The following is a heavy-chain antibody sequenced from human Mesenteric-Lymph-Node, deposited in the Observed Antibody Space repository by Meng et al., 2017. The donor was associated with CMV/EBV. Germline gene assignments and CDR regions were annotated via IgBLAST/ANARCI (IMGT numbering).Heavy chain of an antibody. Sequence: GSLRLSCTVSGGSVSSGGYYWRWIRQPPGKGLEWIGYIYYSGSTNYNPSLKSRVTISLDTSKNQFSLKLSSVTAADTAVYYCARDHVRDYYDSSGITWGQGTLVTVSS. CDR3: ARDHVRDYYDSSGIT. D-gene: IGHD3-22*01. CDR1: GGSVSSGGYY. V-gene: IGHV4-61*08. J-gene: IGHJ5*02. CDR2: IYYSGST.